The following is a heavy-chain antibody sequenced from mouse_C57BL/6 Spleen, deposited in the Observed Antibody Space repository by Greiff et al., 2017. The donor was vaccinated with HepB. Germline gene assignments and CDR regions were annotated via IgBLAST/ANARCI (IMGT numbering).Heavy chain of an antibody. J-gene: IGHJ2*01. CDR2: IDPENGDT. CDR1: GFNIKDDY. D-gene: IGHD2-1*01. Sequence: VQLQQSGAELVRPGASVKLSCTASGFNIKDDYMHWVKQRPEQGLEWIGWIDPENGDTEYASKFQGKATITADTSSNTAYLQLSSLTSEDTAVYYCTTKYYGNYYFDYWGQGTTLTVSS. CDR3: TTKYYGNYYFDY. V-gene: IGHV14-4*01.